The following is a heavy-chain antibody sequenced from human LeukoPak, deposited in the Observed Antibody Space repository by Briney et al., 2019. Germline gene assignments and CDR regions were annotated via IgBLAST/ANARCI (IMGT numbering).Heavy chain of an antibody. CDR1: GGSSNHYY. Sequence: LSVTCRVSGGSSNHYYWSWIRQPPGEGLGRIAYIFDGGRTNYNPYLKNRVAIAADASKSQFSLNLSSVTAADTAVYYCARQMNTAMVKAHFDYWGQGTLVTVSS. CDR2: IFDGGRT. CDR3: ARQMNTAMVKAHFDY. D-gene: IGHD5-18*01. V-gene: IGHV4-59*08. J-gene: IGHJ4*02.